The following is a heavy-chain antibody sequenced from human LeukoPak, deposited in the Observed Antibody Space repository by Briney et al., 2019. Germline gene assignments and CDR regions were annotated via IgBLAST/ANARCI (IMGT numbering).Heavy chain of an antibody. J-gene: IGHJ6*02. Sequence: ASVKVSCKASGGTFSSYAIRWVRQAPGQGLEWMGGIIPIFGTANYAQKFQGRVTITADESTSTAYMELSSLRSEDTAVYYCAGAPDIVVVVAATPGYCHYYGMDVWGQGTTVTVSS. CDR1: GGTFSSYA. CDR2: IIPIFGTA. D-gene: IGHD2-15*01. V-gene: IGHV1-69*01. CDR3: AGAPDIVVVVAATPGYCHYYGMDV.